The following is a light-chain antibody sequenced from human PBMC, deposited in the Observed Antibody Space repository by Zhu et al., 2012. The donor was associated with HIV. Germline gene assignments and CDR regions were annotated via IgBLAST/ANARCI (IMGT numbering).Light chain of an antibody. CDR3: QHLTLYPT. Sequence: DIQLTQSPSFLSASVGDRVTITCRASQGISNHLAWYHQKPGKALKLLIYGASVLQSGVPSRFSGSGSGTEFTLTISSLQPEDFATYFCQHLTLYPTFGGGSKVEIK. J-gene: IGKJ4*01. V-gene: IGKV1-9*01. CDR2: GAS. CDR1: QGISNH.